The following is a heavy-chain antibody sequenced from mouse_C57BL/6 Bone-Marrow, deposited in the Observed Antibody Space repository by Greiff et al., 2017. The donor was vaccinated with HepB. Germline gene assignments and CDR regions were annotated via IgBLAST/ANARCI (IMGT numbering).Heavy chain of an antibody. V-gene: IGHV1-81*01. D-gene: IGHD1-1*01. CDR2: IYPRSGNT. J-gene: IGHJ3*01. Sequence: VQLQQSGAELARPGASVKLSCKASGYTFTSYGISWVKQRTGQGLEWIGEIYPRSGNTYYNEKFKGKATLTADKSSSTAYMELRSLTSEDSAVYFRARSPYYYGSSSFAYWGQGTLVTVSA. CDR1: GYTFTSYG. CDR3: ARSPYYYGSSSFAY.